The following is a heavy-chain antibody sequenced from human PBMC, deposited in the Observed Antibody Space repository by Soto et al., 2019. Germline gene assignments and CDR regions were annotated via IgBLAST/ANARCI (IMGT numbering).Heavy chain of an antibody. CDR2: IYYSGST. CDR3: ARLMVRGVIYFDY. J-gene: IGHJ4*02. D-gene: IGHD3-10*01. V-gene: IGHV4-39*01. CDR1: GGSISSSSYY. Sequence: QLQLQESGPGLVKPSETLSLTCTVSGGSISSSSYYWGWIRQPPGKGLEWIGSIYYSGSTYYNPSLKSRVTISVDTSKNQFSLKLSSVTAADTAVYYCARLMVRGVIYFDYWGQGTLVTVSS.